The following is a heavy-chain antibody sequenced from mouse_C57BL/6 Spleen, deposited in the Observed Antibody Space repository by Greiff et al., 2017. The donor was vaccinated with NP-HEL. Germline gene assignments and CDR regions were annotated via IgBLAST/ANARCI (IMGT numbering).Heavy chain of an antibody. J-gene: IGHJ2*01. Sequence: VKLQESGPELVKPGASVKISCKASGYAFSSSWMNWVKQRPGKGLEWIGRIYPGDGDTNYNGKFKGKATLTADKSSSTAYMQLSSLTSEDSAVYFCARSRITTVVAYYFDYWGQGTTRTVSS. D-gene: IGHD1-1*01. CDR2: IYPGDGDT. V-gene: IGHV1-82*01. CDR3: ARSRITTVVAYYFDY. CDR1: GYAFSSSW.